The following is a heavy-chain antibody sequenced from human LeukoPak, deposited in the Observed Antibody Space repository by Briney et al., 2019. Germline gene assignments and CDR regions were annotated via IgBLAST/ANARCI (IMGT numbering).Heavy chain of an antibody. CDR1: GYTFTGYY. CDR3: AVPVPVPDMVRGVHAFDI. V-gene: IGHV1-18*04. Sequence: GASVKVSCKASGYTFTGYYMHWVRQAPGQGLEWMGWISAYNGNTNYAQKLQGRVTMTTDTSTSTAYMELRSLRSDDTAVYYCAVPVPVPDMVRGVHAFDIWGQGTMVTVSS. CDR2: ISAYNGNT. D-gene: IGHD3-10*01. J-gene: IGHJ3*02.